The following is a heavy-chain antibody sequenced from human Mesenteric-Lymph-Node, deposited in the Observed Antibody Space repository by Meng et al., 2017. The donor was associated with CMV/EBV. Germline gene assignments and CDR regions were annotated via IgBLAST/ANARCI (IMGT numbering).Heavy chain of an antibody. D-gene: IGHD3-10*01. V-gene: IGHV4-34*01. CDR3: ARDPNYGSGSLFDY. J-gene: IGHJ4*02. CDR2: INHSGST. Sequence: CTVYGGSFSGYYWNWIRQTPGKGLEWIGEINHSGSTNYNASLKTRVTMSVDTSKNQFSLKLSSVTAADTAVYYCARDPNYGSGSLFDYWGQGTLVTVSS. CDR1: GGSFSGYY.